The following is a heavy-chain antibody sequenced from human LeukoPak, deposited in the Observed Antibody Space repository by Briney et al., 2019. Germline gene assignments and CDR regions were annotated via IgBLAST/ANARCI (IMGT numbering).Heavy chain of an antibody. CDR1: GFTFSSYS. CDR3: ASSDEMATITFDY. CDR2: ISSSSSYI. D-gene: IGHD5-24*01. V-gene: IGHV3-21*01. J-gene: IGHJ4*02. Sequence: PGGSLRLSCAASGFTFSSYSMNWVRQAPGKGLEWVSSISSSSSYIYYADSVKGRFTISRDNAKNSLYLQMNSLRAEDTAVYYCASSDEMATITFDYWGQGTLVTVSS.